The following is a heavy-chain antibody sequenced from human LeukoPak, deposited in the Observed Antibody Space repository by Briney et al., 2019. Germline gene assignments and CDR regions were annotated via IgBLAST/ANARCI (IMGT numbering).Heavy chain of an antibody. J-gene: IGHJ4*02. D-gene: IGHD1-26*01. CDR2: IVVGSGNT. V-gene: IGHV1-58*02. CDR1: GFIFTSYA. Sequence: TSVTVSCKGSGFIFTSYAMQWLRQPRGQRLEWIGWIVVGSGNTNYAHKLQERATITREMSTRTAYMELSSRRSEYTAVYYCAAYEGRSPLYWRGGPRVSVSS. CDR3: AAYEGRSPLY.